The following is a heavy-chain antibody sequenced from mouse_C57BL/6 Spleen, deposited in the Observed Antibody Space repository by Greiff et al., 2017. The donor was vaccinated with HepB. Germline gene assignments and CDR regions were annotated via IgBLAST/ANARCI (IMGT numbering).Heavy chain of an antibody. Sequence: QVQLQQSGAELARPGASVKLSCKASGYTFTSYGISWVKQRTGQGLEWIGEIYPRSGNTYYNEKFKGKATLTADKSSSTAYMELRSLTSEDTAVYFCARRGTAQGYYFDYWGQGTTLTVSS. J-gene: IGHJ2*01. CDR1: GYTFTSYG. D-gene: IGHD3-2*02. CDR3: ARRGTAQGYYFDY. V-gene: IGHV1-81*01. CDR2: IYPRSGNT.